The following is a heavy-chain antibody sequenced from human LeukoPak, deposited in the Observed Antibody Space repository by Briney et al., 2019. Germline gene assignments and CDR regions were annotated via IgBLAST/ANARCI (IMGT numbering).Heavy chain of an antibody. V-gene: IGHV3-48*01. CDR3: AIKGVAGECDQ. D-gene: IGHD3-10*01. CDR1: GFTFSGYD. CDR2: ISSSSTTI. Sequence: GGSLRLSCAASGFTFSGYDTNWVRQPPGKGLEWVSYISSSSTTILYADSVKGRFTISRDHAKNSLYLQMNSLRAEDTAVYYCAIKGVAGECDQWGQGTLVTVSS. J-gene: IGHJ4*02.